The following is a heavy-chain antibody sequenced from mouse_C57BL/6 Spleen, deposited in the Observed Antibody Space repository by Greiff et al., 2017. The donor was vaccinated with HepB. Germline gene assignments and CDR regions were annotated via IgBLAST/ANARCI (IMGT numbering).Heavy chain of an antibody. J-gene: IGHJ4*01. CDR1: GYTFTTYP. D-gene: IGHD2-10*01. CDR2: FHPYNDDT. CDR3: ARSSYFYYAMDY. Sequence: VKLMESGAELVKPGASVKMSCKASGYTFTTYPIEWMKQNHGKSLEWIGNFHPYNDDTKYNEKFKGKATLTVEKSSSTVYLELSRLTSDDSAVYYCARSSYFYYAMDYWGQGTSVTVSS. V-gene: IGHV1-47*01.